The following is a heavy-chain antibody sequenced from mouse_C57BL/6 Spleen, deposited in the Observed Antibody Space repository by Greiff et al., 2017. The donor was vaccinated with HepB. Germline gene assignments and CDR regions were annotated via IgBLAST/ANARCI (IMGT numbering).Heavy chain of an antibody. D-gene: IGHD1-1*01. CDR1: GFNIKDYY. Sequence: EVQLQQSGAELVKPGASVKLSCTASGFNIKDYYMHWVKQRTEKGLVWIGRIDPEDGETKYAPKFQGKATITADTSSNTAYPQLRSLPSADTAVYYCARSSQYGCTRGWWYFDVWGTGTTVTVSS. CDR3: ARSSQYGCTRGWWYFDV. V-gene: IGHV14-2*01. J-gene: IGHJ1*03. CDR2: IDPEDGET.